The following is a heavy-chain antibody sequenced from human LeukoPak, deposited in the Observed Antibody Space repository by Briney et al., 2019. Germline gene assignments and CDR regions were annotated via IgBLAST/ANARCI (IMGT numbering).Heavy chain of an antibody. J-gene: IGHJ6*03. CDR1: GFTFSSYG. V-gene: IGHV3-30*02. CDR2: IRYDGSNK. Sequence: GGSLRLSCAASGFTFSSYGMHWVRQAPGKGLEWVAFIRYDGSNKYYADSVKGRFTISRDNSKNTLYLQMNSLRAEDTAVYYCARQGGYCSSTSCYRDYYMDVWGKGTTVTVSS. D-gene: IGHD2-2*01. CDR3: ARQGGYCSSTSCYRDYYMDV.